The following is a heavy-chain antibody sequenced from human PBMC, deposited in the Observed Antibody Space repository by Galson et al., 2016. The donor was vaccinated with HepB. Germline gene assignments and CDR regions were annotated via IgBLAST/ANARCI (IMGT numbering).Heavy chain of an antibody. J-gene: IGHJ2*01. Sequence: SGAEVKKPGESLKISCKGSGYTLTNYWIGWVRQMPGKGLEWMGIIYPGDSDTKYSPSFQGQVTISVDKSISTAYLQWNSLKASDTALYYCARRGFFWSGFYSNWYFDLWGRGTLVTVSS. CDR2: IYPGDSDT. V-gene: IGHV5-51*01. CDR1: GYTLTNYW. CDR3: ARRGFFWSGFYSNWYFDL. D-gene: IGHD3-3*01.